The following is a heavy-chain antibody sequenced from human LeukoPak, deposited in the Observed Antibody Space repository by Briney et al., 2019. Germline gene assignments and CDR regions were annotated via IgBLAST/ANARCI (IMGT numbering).Heavy chain of an antibody. D-gene: IGHD6-19*01. CDR3: ARVRGSSGWTDY. V-gene: IGHV4-61*01. CDR2: IYYSGST. CDR1: GGSISSSSYY. Sequence: SETLSLTCTVSGGSISSSSYYWSWIRQPPGKGLEWIGYIYYSGSTNYSPSLKSRVTISVDTSKNQFSLKLSSVSAADTAVYYCARVRGSSGWTDYWGQGTLVTVSS. J-gene: IGHJ4*02.